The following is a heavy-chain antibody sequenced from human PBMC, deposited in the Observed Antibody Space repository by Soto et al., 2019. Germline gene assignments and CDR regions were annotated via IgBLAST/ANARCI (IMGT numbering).Heavy chain of an antibody. V-gene: IGHV3-23*01. Sequence: EGQLLESGGGLVQPGASLRLSCATSGFTFSTYTMAWVRQAPGRGPEWVSGIAQNGGTYYADSAKGRFTTSRDNSRNTVSLQMTALKGEDTAIYYCAKDMRPDGVWDFDSWGQGTLVTVAS. CDR3: AKDMRPDGVWDFDS. CDR1: GFTFSTYT. CDR2: IAQNGGT. J-gene: IGHJ4*02. D-gene: IGHD4-17*01.